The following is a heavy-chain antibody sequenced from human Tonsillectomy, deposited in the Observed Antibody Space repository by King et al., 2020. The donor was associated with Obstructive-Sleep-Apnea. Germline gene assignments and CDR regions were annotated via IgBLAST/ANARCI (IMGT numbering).Heavy chain of an antibody. CDR2: ISYDGSNK. D-gene: IGHD6-13*01. Sequence: VQLVESGGGVVQPGRSLRLSCAVSGFTFSSYAMHWVRRAPGKGLEWVTIISYDGSNKNYADSVKGRFTLSRANSNNTLYLQMNSLIAEDTALYYCAREDPIAAVRLRYYSGMDVWGQGTTVTVSS. V-gene: IGHV3-30*04. J-gene: IGHJ6*02. CDR1: GFTFSSYA. CDR3: AREDPIAAVRLRYYSGMDV.